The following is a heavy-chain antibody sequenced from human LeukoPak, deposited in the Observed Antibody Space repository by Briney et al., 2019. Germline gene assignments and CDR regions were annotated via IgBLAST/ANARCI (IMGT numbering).Heavy chain of an antibody. V-gene: IGHV1-8*01. Sequence: ASVKVSCKASGYTFTSYDINWVRQATGQGLEWMGWMNPNSGNTGYAQKFQGRVTMTRNTSISTAYMELSSLRSVDTAVYYCARAYYYDSSGYYYAGYWGQGTLVTVSS. D-gene: IGHD3-22*01. CDR2: MNPNSGNT. CDR3: ARAYYYDSSGYYYAGY. CDR1: GYTFTSYD. J-gene: IGHJ4*02.